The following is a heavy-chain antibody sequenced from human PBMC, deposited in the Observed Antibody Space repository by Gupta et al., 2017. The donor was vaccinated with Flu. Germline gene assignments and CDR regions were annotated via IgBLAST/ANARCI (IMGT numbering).Heavy chain of an antibody. D-gene: IGHD7-27*01. CDR1: GFTFSSYA. J-gene: IGHJ4*02. CDR2: ISGSGGST. CDR3: AKSGEYLSSLERSFDY. Sequence: EVQLLESGGGLVQPGGSLRLSCAASGFTFSSYALSWVRQAPGKGLEWVSAISGSGGSTYYADSVKGRFTISRDNSKNTLYLQMNSLRAEDTAVYYCAKSGEYLSSLERSFDYWGQGTLVTVSS. V-gene: IGHV3-23*01.